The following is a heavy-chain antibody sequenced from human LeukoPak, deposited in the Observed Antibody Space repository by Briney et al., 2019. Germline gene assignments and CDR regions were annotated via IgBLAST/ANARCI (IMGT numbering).Heavy chain of an antibody. V-gene: IGHV3-30-3*01. CDR3: ARDEYYYDSSGIVDY. CDR1: GFTFSSYA. CDR2: ISYDGSNK. J-gene: IGHJ4*02. Sequence: GGSLRLSCAASGFTFSSYAMHWVRQAPGKGLEWVAVISYDGSNKYYADSVKGRFTISRDNSKNTLYLQMNSLRAEDTAVYYCARDEYYYDSSGIVDYWGQGTLVTVSS. D-gene: IGHD3-22*01.